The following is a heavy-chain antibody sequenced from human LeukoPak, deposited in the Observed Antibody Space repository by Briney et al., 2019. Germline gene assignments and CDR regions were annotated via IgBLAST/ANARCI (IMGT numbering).Heavy chain of an antibody. CDR1: GFTFSSYS. CDR2: ISSSSSYI. V-gene: IGHV3-21*01. CDR3: ARDYSGSYMENYFDY. J-gene: IGHJ4*02. Sequence: PGGSLRLSCAASGFTFSSYSMNWVRQAPGKGLEWVSSISSSSSYIYYADSVKGRFTISRDNAKNSLYLQMNSLRAEDTAVYYCARDYSGSYMENYFDYWGQGTLVTVSS. D-gene: IGHD1-26*01.